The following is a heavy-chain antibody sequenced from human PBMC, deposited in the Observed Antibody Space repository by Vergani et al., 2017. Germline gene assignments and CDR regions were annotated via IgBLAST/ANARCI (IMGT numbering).Heavy chain of an antibody. Sequence: QVQLVESGGGVVQPGRSLRLSCAASGFTFSSYGMHWVRQAPGKGLEWVAVISYDGSNKYYADSVKGRFTISRDNSKNTLYLQMNSLRAEDTAVYYCAKDFGELFNHYYYYGMDVWGQGTTVTVSS. CDR3: AKDFGELFNHYYYYGMDV. CDR2: ISYDGSNK. D-gene: IGHD3-10*01. J-gene: IGHJ6*02. V-gene: IGHV3-30*18. CDR1: GFTFSSYG.